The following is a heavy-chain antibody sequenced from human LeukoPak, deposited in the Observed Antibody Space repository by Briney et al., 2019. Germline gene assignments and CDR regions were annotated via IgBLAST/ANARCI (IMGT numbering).Heavy chain of an antibody. CDR3: ARDKIAGATYFDY. V-gene: IGHV3-7*01. CDR2: INQDGSEK. D-gene: IGHD1-26*01. J-gene: IGHJ4*02. Sequence: PGGSLRLSCAASGFAFSNYWMSWVRQTPGKGPERVANINQDGSEKYYVDSVKGRFTISRDNVENSLYLQMNSLRAEDTAVYYCARDKIAGATYFDYWGQGSLVTVSS. CDR1: GFAFSNYW.